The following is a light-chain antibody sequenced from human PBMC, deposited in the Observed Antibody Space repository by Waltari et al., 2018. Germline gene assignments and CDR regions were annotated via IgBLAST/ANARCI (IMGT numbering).Light chain of an antibody. Sequence: DIQMTQSPSSLSASVGDRVTITCRASQGISHYVAWYQQKPGKVPKLLIYAASILQSGVPSRFSGSGSGTDFTLTISSLQPEDVATYYCQNYNSAPLTFGGGTRVEMK. V-gene: IGKV1-27*01. J-gene: IGKJ4*01. CDR3: QNYNSAPLT. CDR2: AAS. CDR1: QGISHY.